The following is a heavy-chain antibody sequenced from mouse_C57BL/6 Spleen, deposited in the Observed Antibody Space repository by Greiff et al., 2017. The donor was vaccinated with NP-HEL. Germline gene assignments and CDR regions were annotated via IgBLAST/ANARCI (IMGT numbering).Heavy chain of an antibody. J-gene: IGHJ1*03. D-gene: IGHD1-1*01. Sequence: EVKLVESGGGLVKPGGSLKLSCAASGFTFSSCAMSWVRQTPEKRLEWVATISDGGSYTYYPDNVKGRFTISRDNAKNNLYLQMSHLKSEDTAMYYCARDRLYYGSSYRYFDVWGTGTTVTVSS. CDR2: ISDGGSYT. V-gene: IGHV5-4*01. CDR1: GFTFSSCA. CDR3: ARDRLYYGSSYRYFDV.